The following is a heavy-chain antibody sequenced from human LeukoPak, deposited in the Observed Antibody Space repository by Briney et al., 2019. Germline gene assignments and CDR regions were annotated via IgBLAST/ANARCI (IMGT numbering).Heavy chain of an antibody. D-gene: IGHD3-10*01. CDR1: GFTVRNNY. CDR3: ATGERMVRGDGVDY. J-gene: IGHJ4*02. Sequence: SGGSLRLSCAASGFTVRNNYMSWVRQAPGKGLEWVSVIYSGGSTYYADSVKGRFTISRDNSKNTLYLQMNSLRAEDTAVYFCATGERMVRGDGVDYWGQGTLVIVSS. V-gene: IGHV3-66*01. CDR2: IYSGGST.